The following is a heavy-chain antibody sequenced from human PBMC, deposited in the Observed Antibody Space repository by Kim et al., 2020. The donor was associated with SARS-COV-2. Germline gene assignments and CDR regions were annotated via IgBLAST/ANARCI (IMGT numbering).Heavy chain of an antibody. CDR3: ARRVGSYHIFDY. Sequence: GGSLRLSCAASGFTFSSYAMHWVRQAPGKGLEWVAVISYDGSNKYYADSVKGRFTISRDNSKNTLYLQMNSLRAEDAAVYYCARRVGSYHIFDYWGQGTLVTVSS. J-gene: IGHJ4*02. D-gene: IGHD1-26*01. V-gene: IGHV3-30*04. CDR2: ISYDGSNK. CDR1: GFTFSSYA.